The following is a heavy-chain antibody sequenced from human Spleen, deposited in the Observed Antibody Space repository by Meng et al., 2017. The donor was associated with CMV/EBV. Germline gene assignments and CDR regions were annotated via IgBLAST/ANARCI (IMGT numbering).Heavy chain of an antibody. CDR3: TTTPDRGAYYYDSRDGNAFEI. J-gene: IGHJ3*02. V-gene: IGHV3-15*01. CDR2: IKPKADGATT. Sequence: GESLKISCAASGITFNKACMSWVRQAPGKGLEWLGRIKPKADGATTDYAAPVKGRFTISRDDSTRTLYLQMSSLKSEDTAVYYCTTTPDRGAYYYDSRDGNAFEIWGQGTMVTVSS. CDR1: GITFNKAC. D-gene: IGHD3-22*01.